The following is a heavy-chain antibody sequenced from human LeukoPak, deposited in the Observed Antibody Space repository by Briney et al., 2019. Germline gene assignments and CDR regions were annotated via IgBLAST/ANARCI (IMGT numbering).Heavy chain of an antibody. CDR1: GGSFNDYD. CDR2: INESGAT. Sequence: PSETLSLTCSVYGGSFNDYDWSWVRQAPGRGLQWIGEINESGATNCNPSPKSRVTISVDTSKNQFSLRLSSVTAADTAVYYCARVTGYMTEDYFDYWGQGTLITVSS. D-gene: IGHD6-13*01. J-gene: IGHJ4*02. CDR3: ARVTGYMTEDYFDY. V-gene: IGHV4-34*01.